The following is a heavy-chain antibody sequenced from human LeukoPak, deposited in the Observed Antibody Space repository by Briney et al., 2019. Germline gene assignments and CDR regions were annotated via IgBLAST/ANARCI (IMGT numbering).Heavy chain of an antibody. CDR3: ARRGLGATGSDY. CDR2: IYSSGST. V-gene: IGHV4-39*01. Sequence: PSETLSLTCTVSGDSISRGSCYWDWIRQPPGKGLDWIGSIYSSGSTYYSPSLKSRVTISVETSSNQFSLKLSSVTAADMAVYYCARRGLGATGSDYWGQGTLVTVSS. D-gene: IGHD1-26*01. J-gene: IGHJ4*02. CDR1: GDSISRGSCY.